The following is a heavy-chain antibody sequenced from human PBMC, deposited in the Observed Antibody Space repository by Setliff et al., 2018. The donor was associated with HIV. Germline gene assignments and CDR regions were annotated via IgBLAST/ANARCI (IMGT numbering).Heavy chain of an antibody. J-gene: IGHJ3*02. CDR2: VTSNSGAV. V-gene: IGHV3-9*01. CDR3: VKDYVVRGGKWDAFHI. CDR1: GFNFDDYS. D-gene: IGHD3-10*01. Sequence: GGSLRLSCAASGFNFDDYSMHWVRQSPGKGPEWVAGVTSNSGAVGYADSVKGRFTISRDNAKNSLYLQMNSLRLEDTALYHCVKDYVVRGGKWDAFHIWGQGTVVTVS.